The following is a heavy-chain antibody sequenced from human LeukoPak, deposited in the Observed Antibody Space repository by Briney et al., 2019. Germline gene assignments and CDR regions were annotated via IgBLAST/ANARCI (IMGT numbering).Heavy chain of an antibody. V-gene: IGHV3-30*18. J-gene: IGHJ6*02. D-gene: IGHD1-1*01. Sequence: PGGSLRLSCAASGFTFSSYGMHWVRQAPGKGLEWVAVISYDGSNKYYADSVKGRFTISRDNAKNSLYLQMNSLRAEDTALYYCAKDPTRGKRNHYYYGMDVWGQGTTVTVCS. CDR1: GFTFSSYG. CDR2: ISYDGSNK. CDR3: AKDPTRGKRNHYYYGMDV.